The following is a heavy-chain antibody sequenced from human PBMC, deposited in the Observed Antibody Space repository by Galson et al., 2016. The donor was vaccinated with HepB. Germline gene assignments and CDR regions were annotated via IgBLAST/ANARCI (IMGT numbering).Heavy chain of an antibody. J-gene: IGHJ3*02. V-gene: IGHV4-39*01. Sequence: SETLSLTCTVSGASISRGSNSWSWIRQPPGKGLEWIGSMYYSGSTSSNPSLKSRVTISVDTSKNQFSLKLTSVTVADTAVYYCARPENQALDIWGQGTLVTVSS. CDR2: MYYSGST. CDR1: GASISRGSNS. D-gene: IGHD1-14*01. CDR3: ARPENQALDI.